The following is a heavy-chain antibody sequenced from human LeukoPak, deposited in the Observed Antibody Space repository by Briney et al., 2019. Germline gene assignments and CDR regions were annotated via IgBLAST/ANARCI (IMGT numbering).Heavy chain of an antibody. J-gene: IGHJ3*02. CDR1: GGPISSYY. CDR2: IYYSGST. D-gene: IGHD4-11*01. Sequence: KASETLSLTCTVSGGPISSYYWSWIRQPPGKGLEWIGYIYYSGSTNYNPSLKSRVTISVDTSKNQFSLKLSSVTAADTAVYYCAREDYPGAFDIWGQGTMVTVSS. V-gene: IGHV4-59*01. CDR3: AREDYPGAFDI.